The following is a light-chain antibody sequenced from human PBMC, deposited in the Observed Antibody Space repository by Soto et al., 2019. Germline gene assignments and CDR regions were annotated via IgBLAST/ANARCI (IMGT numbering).Light chain of an antibody. CDR3: HQNDCRPLT. CDR2: GPS. Sequence: ELEMTPSPAPLSVSLGQRATLSPSASQSLSSNVAWYQQKPGQAPSLLIYGPSTGASGTPARFSGSGSGREFTLTISRLHAEDFAVYYCHQNDCRPLTFGQGTKV. V-gene: IGKV3-15*01. CDR1: QSLSSN. J-gene: IGKJ1*01.